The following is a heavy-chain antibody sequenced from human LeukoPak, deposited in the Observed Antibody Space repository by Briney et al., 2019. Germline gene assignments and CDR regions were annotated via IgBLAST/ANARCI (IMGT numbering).Heavy chain of an antibody. CDR3: ARGFLKAY. D-gene: IGHD3-3*01. Sequence: SETLSLTCAVYGGSFSGYYWSWIRQPPGKGLEWIGEINHSGSTNYNPSLKSRVTISVDTSKNQFSLKLSSVTAADTAVYYCARGFLKAYWGQGTLVTVSS. CDR1: GGSFSGYY. J-gene: IGHJ4*02. CDR2: INHSGST. V-gene: IGHV4-34*01.